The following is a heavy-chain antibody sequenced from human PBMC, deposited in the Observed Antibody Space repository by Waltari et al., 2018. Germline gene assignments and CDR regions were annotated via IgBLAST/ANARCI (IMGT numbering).Heavy chain of an antibody. J-gene: IGHJ4*02. V-gene: IGHV1-2*02. D-gene: IGHD5-12*01. CDR1: GYTFTAYY. Sequence: QVQLVQSGAEVKKPGASVKVSCRASGYTFTAYYIHWVRQAPGQGLEWMGWINPNTGATNYAQKFQGRVTMTRDTSISTAYMDLRGLRSDDTAVYYCARGLRVATMYYFDYWGQGTLVTVSS. CDR2: INPNTGAT. CDR3: ARGLRVATMYYFDY.